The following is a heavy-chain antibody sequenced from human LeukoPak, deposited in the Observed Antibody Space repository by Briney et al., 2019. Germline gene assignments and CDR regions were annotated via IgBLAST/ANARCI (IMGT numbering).Heavy chain of an antibody. V-gene: IGHV4-34*01. D-gene: IGHD3-22*01. CDR2: INHSGST. J-gene: IGHJ4*02. CDR1: GGSFSGYY. Sequence: SETLSLTCAVYGGSFSGYYWSWIRQPPGKGLEWIGEINHSGSTNYNPSLKSRVTISVDTSKNQFSLKLRSVTAADTAVYYCARGLSSAPYDSSGYYVASYYFDYWGQGTLVTVSS. CDR3: ARGLSSAPYDSSGYYVASYYFDY.